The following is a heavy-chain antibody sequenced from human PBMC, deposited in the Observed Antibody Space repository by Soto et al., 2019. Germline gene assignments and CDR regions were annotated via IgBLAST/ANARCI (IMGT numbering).Heavy chain of an antibody. D-gene: IGHD2-15*01. V-gene: IGHV4-39*01. CDR1: GGSISSSSYY. Sequence: SETLSLTCTVSGGSISSSSYYWGWIRQPPGKGLEWIGSIYYSGSTYYNPSLKSRVTISVDTSKNQFSLKLSSVTAADTAVYYCARRGRVVDCSGGSCYAGSVDYWGQGTLVTVSS. J-gene: IGHJ4*02. CDR2: IYYSGST. CDR3: ARRGRVVDCSGGSCYAGSVDY.